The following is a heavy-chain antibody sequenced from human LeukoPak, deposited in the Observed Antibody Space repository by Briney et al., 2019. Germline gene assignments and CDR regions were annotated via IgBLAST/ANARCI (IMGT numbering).Heavy chain of an antibody. CDR2: ISSNGGST. V-gene: IGHV3-64*04. J-gene: IGHJ4*02. CDR1: GFTFSSYA. CDR3: AKDFGKYSKTGMYYFDY. D-gene: IGHD4-11*01. Sequence: GGSLRLSCSASGFTFSSYAMHWVRQAPGKGLEYVSAISSNGGSTYYADSVKGRFTISRDNSKNTLYLQMNSLRAEDTAVYYCAKDFGKYSKTGMYYFDYWGQGTLVTVSS.